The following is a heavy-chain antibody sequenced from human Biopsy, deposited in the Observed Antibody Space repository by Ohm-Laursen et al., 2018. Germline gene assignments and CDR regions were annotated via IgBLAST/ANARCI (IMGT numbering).Heavy chain of an antibody. J-gene: IGHJ4*02. D-gene: IGHD2-8*01. V-gene: IGHV1-2*02. Sequence: ASVKVSCNASSYTFTDYNIHWMRQAPGQGLEWLGYISCKTGATNYAQKFQGTVTMTRDTSISTAYLALGSLRSADTAIYYCARDPLNGHKHFDYWGQGSLVTVSS. CDR1: SYTFTDYN. CDR3: ARDPLNGHKHFDY. CDR2: ISCKTGAT.